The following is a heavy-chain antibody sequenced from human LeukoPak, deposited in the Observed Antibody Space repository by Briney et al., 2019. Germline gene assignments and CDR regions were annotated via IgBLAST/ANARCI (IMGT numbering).Heavy chain of an antibody. CDR2: INPNSGGT. D-gene: IGHD4-11*01. CDR1: GYTFTSYY. CDR3: ARDRITYSNYLGY. J-gene: IGHJ4*02. V-gene: IGHV1-2*02. Sequence: GASVKVSCKASGYTFTSYYMHWVRQAPGQGLEWMGWINPNSGGTNYAQKFQGRVTMTRDTSISTAYMELSRLRSDDTAVYYCARDRITYSNYLGYWGQGTLVTVSS.